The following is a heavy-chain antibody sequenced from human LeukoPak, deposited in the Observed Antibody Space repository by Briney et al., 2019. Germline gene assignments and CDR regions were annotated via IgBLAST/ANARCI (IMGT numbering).Heavy chain of an antibody. J-gene: IGHJ5*02. CDR1: GYTFTSYG. V-gene: IGHV1-18*01. D-gene: IGHD3-10*01. CDR2: ISAYKGNT. CDR3: ARGKLPSISMVRGVRHTSWFDT. Sequence: GASVKVSCKASGYTFTSYGISWVRQAPGQGLEWMGWISAYKGNTNYAQKLQGRVTMTTDTSTSTAYMELRSLRSDDTAVYYCARGKLPSISMVRGVRHTSWFDTWGQGTLVTVSA.